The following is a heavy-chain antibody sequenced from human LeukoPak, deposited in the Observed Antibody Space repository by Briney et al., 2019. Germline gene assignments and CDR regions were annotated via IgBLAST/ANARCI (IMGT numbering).Heavy chain of an antibody. CDR1: GFTFSGYA. J-gene: IGHJ4*02. Sequence: GGSLRLSCAASGFTFSGYAMSWVRQAPGKGLEWVSTISGSGGSTYYADSVKGRFTISRDNAKNTLYLQMNSLRAEDTAVYYCAREGYSSGWYYFDYWGQGTLVTVSS. V-gene: IGHV3-23*01. CDR2: ISGSGGST. CDR3: AREGYSSGWYYFDY. D-gene: IGHD6-19*01.